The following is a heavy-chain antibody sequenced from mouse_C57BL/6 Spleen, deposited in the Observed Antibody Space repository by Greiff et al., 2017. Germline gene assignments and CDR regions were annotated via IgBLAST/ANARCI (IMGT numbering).Heavy chain of an antibody. Sequence: QVQLQQSGAELVRPGASVTMSCKASGYTFTDYEMHWVKQTPVHGLEWIGAIDPETGGTAYNQKFKGKAILTADKSSSPAYMELRSLSSEDASVYYCTRWAVFGPSWFAYWGQGTLVTVSA. CDR2: IDPETGGT. CDR3: TRWAVFGPSWFAY. D-gene: IGHD3-3*01. V-gene: IGHV1-15*01. CDR1: GYTFTDYE. J-gene: IGHJ3*01.